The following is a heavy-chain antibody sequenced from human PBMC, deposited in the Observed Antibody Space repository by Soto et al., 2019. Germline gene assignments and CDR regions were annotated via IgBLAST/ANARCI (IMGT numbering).Heavy chain of an antibody. J-gene: IGHJ6*03. CDR2: ISFDGSNR. CDR3: ARGAGLGQYNYNINV. V-gene: IGHV3-33*01. CDR1: GFTFSSYG. D-gene: IGHD6-19*01. Sequence: QVQLVESGGGVVQPGRSLRLSCAASGFTFSSYGMHWVRQAPGKGLEWVAIISFDGSNRYYADSVKGRFTISRDSSKNTVYLQVKSLRAEETAVYYCARGAGLGQYNYNINVWGKGTTVTVSS.